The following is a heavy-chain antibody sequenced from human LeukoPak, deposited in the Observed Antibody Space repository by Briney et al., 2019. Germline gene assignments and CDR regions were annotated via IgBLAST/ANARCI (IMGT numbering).Heavy chain of an antibody. CDR1: GYTFTSYG. Sequence: ASVKVSCKASGYTFTSYGISWVRQAPGQGLEWMGWISAYNGNTNYAQKLQGRVTMTTDTSTSTAYMELRSLRSDDTAVYYCARDTLEDYDFWNPPMLFHYYMGVWGKGTTVTVSS. CDR3: ARDTLEDYDFWNPPMLFHYYMGV. V-gene: IGHV1-18*01. CDR2: ISAYNGNT. D-gene: IGHD3-3*01. J-gene: IGHJ6*03.